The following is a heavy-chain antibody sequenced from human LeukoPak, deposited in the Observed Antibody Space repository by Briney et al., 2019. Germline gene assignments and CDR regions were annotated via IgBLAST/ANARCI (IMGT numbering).Heavy chain of an antibody. CDR1: GYSFTAYW. D-gene: IGHD3-10*01. CDR2: IYPGDSET. Sequence: GESLKISCKGSGYSFTAYWIGWVRQMPGKGLEWMGTIYPGDSETRYSPSFQGQVTISADKSISAAYLQWSSLKASGTAMYYCVRAYGSGSGYDYWGQGTLVTVSS. J-gene: IGHJ4*02. CDR3: VRAYGSGSGYDY. V-gene: IGHV5-51*01.